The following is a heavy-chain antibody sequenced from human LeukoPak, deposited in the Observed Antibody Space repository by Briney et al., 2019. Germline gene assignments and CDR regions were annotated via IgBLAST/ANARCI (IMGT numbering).Heavy chain of an antibody. CDR1: GFTFSTYD. V-gene: IGHV3-48*03. CDR2: ISGSGGNI. CDR3: GGRPRKTILGGEYF. Sequence: PGGSLRLSCAASGFTFSTYDMKWVRQAPGKGLEWVSHISGSGGNIGYADSVKGRFTISRDNAKNSLYLQMNSLRADDTAVYYCGGRPRKTILGGEYFWGQGTLVTVSS. D-gene: IGHD3-3*01. J-gene: IGHJ4*02.